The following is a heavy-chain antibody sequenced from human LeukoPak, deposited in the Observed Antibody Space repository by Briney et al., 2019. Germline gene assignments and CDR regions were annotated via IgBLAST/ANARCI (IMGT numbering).Heavy chain of an antibody. V-gene: IGHV3-20*04. CDR2: INWNGGST. Sequence: GGSLRLSCAASGFTFDDYGMSWVRQAPGKGLEWVSGINWNGGSTGYADSVKGRFTISRDNAKNSLYLQMNSLRAEDTAVYYCARGGGLAHLDAFDIWGQGTMVTVSS. CDR3: ARGGGLAHLDAFDI. CDR1: GFTFDDYG. D-gene: IGHD3-10*01. J-gene: IGHJ3*02.